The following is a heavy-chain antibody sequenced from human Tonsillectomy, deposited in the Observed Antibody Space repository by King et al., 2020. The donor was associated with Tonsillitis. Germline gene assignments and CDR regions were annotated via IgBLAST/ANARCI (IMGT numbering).Heavy chain of an antibody. J-gene: IGHJ3*02. CDR3: ARDLGYSGYDGAFNI. Sequence: QLVQSGAEVKKPGASVKVSCKASGYTFTGYYIHWVRQAPGQGLEWMGWIHPNSGGPNFAQRFQGRVTMTRDTSIRIAYMELRRLRSDDTAVYYCARDLGYSGYDGAFNIWGQGTMVTVSS. D-gene: IGHD5-12*01. CDR1: GYTFTGYY. V-gene: IGHV1-2*02. CDR2: IHPNSGGP.